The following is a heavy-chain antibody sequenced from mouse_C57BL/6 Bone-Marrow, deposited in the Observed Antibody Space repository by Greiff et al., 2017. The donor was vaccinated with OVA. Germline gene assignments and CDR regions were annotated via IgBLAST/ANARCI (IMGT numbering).Heavy chain of an antibody. D-gene: IGHD1-1*01. J-gene: IGHJ4*01. V-gene: IGHV14-3*01. CDR3: ACTAVGGYYAIDY. Sequence: VQLKESVAELVRPGASVKLSCTASGFNIKNTYMHWVKQRPEQGLEWIGRIDPANGNTKYAPKFQGKATITADTSSNTAYLQLSSLTSEDTAIYYCACTAVGGYYAIDYWGQGTSVTVSS. CDR2: IDPANGNT. CDR1: GFNIKNTY.